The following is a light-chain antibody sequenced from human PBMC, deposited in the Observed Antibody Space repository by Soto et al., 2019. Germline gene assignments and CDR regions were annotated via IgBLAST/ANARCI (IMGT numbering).Light chain of an antibody. CDR1: SSDVGGYNY. CDR2: EVN. J-gene: IGLJ1*01. V-gene: IGLV2-8*01. CDR3: SSYAGSNVYV. Sequence: QSVLTQPPSASGSPGQSVTISCTGTSSDVGGYNYVSWYQQHPGKAPKLMIYEVNRWPSGVPDRFSGSKSGNTASLTVSGLQAEDEADYYCSSYAGSNVYVFGTGTKVTVL.